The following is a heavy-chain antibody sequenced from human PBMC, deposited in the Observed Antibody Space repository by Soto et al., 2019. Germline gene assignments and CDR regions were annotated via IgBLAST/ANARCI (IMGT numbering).Heavy chain of an antibody. CDR2: IIPIFGTA. CDR1: GGTFSSYA. D-gene: IGHD2-15*01. J-gene: IGHJ4*02. Sequence: QVQLVQSGAEVKKPGSSVKVSCKASGGTFSSYAISWVRQAPGQGLEWMGGIIPIFGTANYAQKFQGRVTITADESTSTAYMELSSLRSKDTAVYYCARACSGGSCYSWTYYFDYWGQGTLVTVPS. V-gene: IGHV1-69*01. CDR3: ARACSGGSCYSWTYYFDY.